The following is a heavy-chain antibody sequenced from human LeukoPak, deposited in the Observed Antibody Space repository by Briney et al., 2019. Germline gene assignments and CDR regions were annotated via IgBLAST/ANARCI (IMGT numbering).Heavy chain of an antibody. CDR1: GGSFSGYY. CDR2: INHSGST. J-gene: IGHJ5*02. D-gene: IGHD2-2*01. V-gene: IGHV4-34*01. Sequence: SETLSLTCAVYGGSFSGYYWSWIRQPPGKGVEWIGEINHSGSTNYNPSLKSRVTISVDRSKNQFSLKLSSVTAADTAVYYCARAYCSSTSCFEFDPWGQGTLVTVSS. CDR3: ARAYCSSTSCFEFDP.